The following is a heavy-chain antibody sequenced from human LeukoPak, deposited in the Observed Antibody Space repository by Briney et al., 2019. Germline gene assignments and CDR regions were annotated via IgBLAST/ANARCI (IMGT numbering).Heavy chain of an antibody. Sequence: PGGSLRLSCAASGFTFSSYWMHWVRQAPGKGLEWVSSISSSSSYIYYEDSVKGRFTISRDNAKNSLYLQMNGLSAEDTAVYYCARGQGSAAVAGDSDYWGQGTLVTVSS. J-gene: IGHJ4*02. D-gene: IGHD6-19*01. CDR3: ARGQGSAAVAGDSDY. CDR1: GFTFSSYW. CDR2: ISSSSSYI. V-gene: IGHV3-21*01.